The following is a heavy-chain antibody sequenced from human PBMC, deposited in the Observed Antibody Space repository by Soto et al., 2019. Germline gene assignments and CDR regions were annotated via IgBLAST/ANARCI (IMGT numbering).Heavy chain of an antibody. CDR2: IYYSGST. J-gene: IGHJ3*02. D-gene: IGHD1-1*01. CDR3: ARKLERPADAFDI. V-gene: IGHV4-59*01. Sequence: SETLPVTCTVSGGSISSDYWRWIRQPPGKGLEWIGYIYYSGSTNYNPSLKSRVTISVDTSKNQFSLKLSSVTAADTAVYYCARKLERPADAFDIWGQGTMVTVS. CDR1: GGSISSDY.